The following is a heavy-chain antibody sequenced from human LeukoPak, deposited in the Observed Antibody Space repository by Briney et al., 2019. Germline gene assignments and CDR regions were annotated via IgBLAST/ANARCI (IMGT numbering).Heavy chain of an antibody. CDR1: GYTFTSYY. D-gene: IGHD3-22*01. CDR3: ARGGIKVPTSSGYPLGY. V-gene: IGHV1-46*01. J-gene: IGHJ4*02. Sequence: ASVKVSCKASGYTFTSYYMHWVRQAPGQGLEWMGIINPSGGSTSYAQKFQGRVTMTRDTSTSTVYMELSSLRSEDTAVYYCARGGIKVPTSSGYPLGYWGQGTLVTVSS. CDR2: INPSGGST.